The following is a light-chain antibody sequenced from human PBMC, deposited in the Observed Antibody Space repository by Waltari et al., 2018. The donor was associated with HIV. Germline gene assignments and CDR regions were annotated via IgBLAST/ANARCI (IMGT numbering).Light chain of an antibody. CDR3: QQYGASPQT. CDR1: QSVSSRY. J-gene: IGKJ2*01. CDR2: GAS. V-gene: IGKV3-20*01. Sequence: DIVLTQSPGTLSLSPGERATLSCRASQSVSSRYLAWYQQKSGQAPRLLIYGASSRATGIPDFTLTISRLEPEDFAVYYCQQYGASPQTFGQGTKLEIK.